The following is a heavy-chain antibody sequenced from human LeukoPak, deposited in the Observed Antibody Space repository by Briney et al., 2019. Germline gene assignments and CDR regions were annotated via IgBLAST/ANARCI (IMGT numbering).Heavy chain of an antibody. CDR3: ARRAGRDYYYYYYMDV. CDR1: GYTFTSYA. Sequence: GASVKVSCKASGYTFTSYAMNWVRQAPGQGLEWMGWINTNTGNPTYAQGFTGRFVFSLDTSVSTAYLQISSLKAEDTAVYYCARRAGRDYYYYYYMDVWGKGTTVTISS. CDR2: INTNTGNP. J-gene: IGHJ6*03. V-gene: IGHV7-4-1*02. D-gene: IGHD6-19*01.